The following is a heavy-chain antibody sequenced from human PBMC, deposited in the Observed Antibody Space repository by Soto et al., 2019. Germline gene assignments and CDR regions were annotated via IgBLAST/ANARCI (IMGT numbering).Heavy chain of an antibody. CDR1: GFTFSSYA. V-gene: IGHV3-30*14. CDR3: ARGRWGYDSSRWYSFDY. D-gene: IGHD3-22*01. J-gene: IGHJ4*02. CDR2: ISYHGSNK. Sequence: XXSLRLSCTTSGFTFSSYAMHWVRQAPGKGLEGVALISYHGSNKSYADSVKGRFPISRENPKNTFYFQRNSLRAGETVVFYCARGRWGYDSSRWYSFDYGAQEPRVTFS.